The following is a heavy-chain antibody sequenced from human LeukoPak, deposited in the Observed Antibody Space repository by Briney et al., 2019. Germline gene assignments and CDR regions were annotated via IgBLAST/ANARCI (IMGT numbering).Heavy chain of an antibody. J-gene: IGHJ5*02. CDR1: GFTFSSYA. D-gene: IGHD2-15*01. CDR3: TRHRGHCSGGSCYNWFDP. CDR2: ISGSGGST. Sequence: GGSLRLSCAASGFTFSSYAMSWVRQAPGKGLEWVSAISGSGGSTYYADSVKGRFTISRDNSKNTLYLQMNSLKTEDTAVYYCTRHRGHCSGGSCYNWFDPWGQGTLVTVSS. V-gene: IGHV3-23*01.